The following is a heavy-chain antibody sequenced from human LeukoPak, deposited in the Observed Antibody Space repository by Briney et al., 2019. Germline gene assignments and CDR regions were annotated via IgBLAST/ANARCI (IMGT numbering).Heavy chain of an antibody. D-gene: IGHD4/OR15-4a*01. CDR1: GFTFSSYA. V-gene: IGHV3-23*01. J-gene: IGHJ4*02. Sequence: GGSLRLSCAASGFTFSSYAMSWVRQAPGKGLEWVSSISRSGAYAHYADSVKGRFTISRDNSNSTLFLQMNSLRGDDTAVYYCVRGASHLAYWGQGTLVTASS. CDR3: VRGASHLAY. CDR2: ISRSGAYA.